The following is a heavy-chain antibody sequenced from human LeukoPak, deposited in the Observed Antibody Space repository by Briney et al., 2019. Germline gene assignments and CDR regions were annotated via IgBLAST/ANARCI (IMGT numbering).Heavy chain of an antibody. V-gene: IGHV4-34*01. J-gene: IGHJ4*02. CDR1: GGSFSGYY. Sequence: SETLSLTCAVYGGSFSGYYWSWIRQPPGKGLEWIGEINHSGSTNYNPSLKSRVTISVDTSKNQFSLKLSSVTAADTAVYYCASVDTALFYFDYWGQGTLVTVSS. CDR2: INHSGST. D-gene: IGHD5-18*01. CDR3: ASVDTALFYFDY.